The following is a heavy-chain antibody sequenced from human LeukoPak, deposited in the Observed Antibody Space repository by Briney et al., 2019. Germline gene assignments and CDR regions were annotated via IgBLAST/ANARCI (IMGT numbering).Heavy chain of an antibody. CDR3: AKEGQYYDFWSGYYY. Sequence: AGGSLRLSCAASGFTFSSYAMSWVRQAPGKGLGWVSAISGSGGSTYYADSVKGRFTISRDNSKNTLYLQMNSLRAEYTAVYYCAKEGQYYDFWSGYYYWGQGTLVTVSS. D-gene: IGHD3-3*01. CDR1: GFTFSSYA. J-gene: IGHJ4*02. V-gene: IGHV3-23*01. CDR2: ISGSGGST.